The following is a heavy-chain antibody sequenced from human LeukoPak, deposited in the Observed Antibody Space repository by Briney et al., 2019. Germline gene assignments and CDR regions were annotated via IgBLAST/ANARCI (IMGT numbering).Heavy chain of an antibody. Sequence: SETLSLTCIVSGGSISSDYWSWIRQPAGKELEWIGRIYSSGSTNYNPSLKSRVTLSVDTSKNQFSLKLSSVTAADTAVYYCARGFGSLGYNSGWYYYWGQGTLVTVSS. V-gene: IGHV4-4*07. CDR3: ARGFGSLGYNSGWYYY. D-gene: IGHD6-19*01. CDR1: GGSISSDY. CDR2: IYSSGST. J-gene: IGHJ4*02.